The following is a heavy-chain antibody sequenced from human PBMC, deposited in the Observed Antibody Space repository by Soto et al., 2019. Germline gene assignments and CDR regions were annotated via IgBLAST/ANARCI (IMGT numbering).Heavy chain of an antibody. J-gene: IGHJ6*02. CDR1: GGAFSSYA. CDR3: ARSQGSSTSLEIYYYYYYGMDV. CDR2: IIPISDTT. D-gene: IGHD2-2*01. V-gene: IGHV1-69*13. Sequence: SVKVSSKASGGAFSSYAISWARQAPGQGLEWMGGIIPISDTTNYAQKFQGRVTITADESTSTAYMELSSLGSEDTAVYYCARSQGSSTSLEIYYYYYYGMDVWGQGTTVTVSS.